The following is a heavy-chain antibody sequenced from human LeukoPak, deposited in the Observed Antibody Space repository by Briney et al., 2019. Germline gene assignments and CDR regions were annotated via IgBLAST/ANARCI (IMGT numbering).Heavy chain of an antibody. CDR3: ARDLAGFGGYSYGMVDY. CDR1: GDSVSSNSAT. D-gene: IGHD5-18*01. Sequence: SQTPSLTCAISGDSVSSNSATWNWIRQSPSRGLEWLGRTYYRSKWYNDYALSVKSRITINPDTSKNQFSLQLNSVTPEDTAVYYCARDLAGFGGYSYGMVDYWGQGTLVTVSS. CDR2: TYYRSKWYN. J-gene: IGHJ4*02. V-gene: IGHV6-1*01.